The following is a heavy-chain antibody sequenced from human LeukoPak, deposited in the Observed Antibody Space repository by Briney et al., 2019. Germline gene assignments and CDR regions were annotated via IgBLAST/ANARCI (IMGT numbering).Heavy chain of an antibody. V-gene: IGHV7-4-1*02. CDR2: INTNTGNP. Sequence: GSSVKVSCKASGGTFSSYVISWVRQAPGQGLEWMGWINTNTGNPTYAQGFTGRFVFSLDTSVSTAYLQISSLKAEDTGVYYCARDSREEFEDIWGQGTMVTVSS. CDR3: ARDSREEFEDI. D-gene: IGHD1-26*01. J-gene: IGHJ3*02. CDR1: GGTFSSYV.